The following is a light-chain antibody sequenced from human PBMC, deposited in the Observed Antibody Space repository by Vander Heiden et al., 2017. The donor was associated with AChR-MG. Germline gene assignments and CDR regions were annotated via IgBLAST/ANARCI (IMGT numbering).Light chain of an antibody. J-gene: IGLJ3*02. CDR1: NSNIGAGYD. CDR2: GSG. CDR3: QAYDSSLSGWV. V-gene: IGLV1-40*01. Sequence: QSVLTQPSSVSGAPGQRVIISFPGSNSNIGAGYDVDWYQHLPGTAPKLIISGSGNRPSGVPDRFSGSTSGTSASLAITGLQAEDEADYYCQAYDSSLSGWVFGGGTKLTVL.